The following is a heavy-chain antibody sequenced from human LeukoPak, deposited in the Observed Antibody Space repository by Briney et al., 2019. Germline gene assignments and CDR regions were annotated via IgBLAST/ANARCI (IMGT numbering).Heavy chain of an antibody. V-gene: IGHV6-1*01. CDR3: AGASRSQPSGSYYPPFDY. CDR1: GDSVSSNSAA. D-gene: IGHD3-10*01. Sequence: SQTLSLTCAISGDSVSSNSAAWNWIRQSLSRGLEWLGRTYYRSKWYNDYAVSVKSRITINPDTSKNQFSLQLNSVTPEDTAVYYCAGASRSQPSGSYYPPFDYWGQGTLVTVSS. CDR2: TYYRSKWYN. J-gene: IGHJ4*02.